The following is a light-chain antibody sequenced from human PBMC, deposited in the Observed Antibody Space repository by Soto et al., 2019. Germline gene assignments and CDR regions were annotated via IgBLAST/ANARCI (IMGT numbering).Light chain of an antibody. CDR2: AAS. CDR1: QSISRS. V-gene: IGKV1-39*01. J-gene: IGKJ5*01. CDR3: QQSYRAVT. Sequence: DIQMTQSPSTLSASVGDRVTITCRASQSISRSLAWYQQKPGKAPRLLIYAASHLQTGVPSRFRGTGSATHFTLTISSLQPEDFATYYCQQSYRAVTFGQGTRLEIK.